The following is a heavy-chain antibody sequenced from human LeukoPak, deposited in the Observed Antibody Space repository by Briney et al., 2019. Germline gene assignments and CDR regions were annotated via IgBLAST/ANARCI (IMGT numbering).Heavy chain of an antibody. CDR3: TADTTDYAPYDFDY. Sequence: PGGSLRLSCAASGFTFRNAWMTWVRQAPGKGLEWVSRIKSRNDGGTTDYAAPVKGRVTISRDDSKNTVYLQMNSLRIEDTAVYYCTADTTDYAPYDFDYWGQRTLVSV. D-gene: IGHD2-2*01. CDR2: IKSRNDGGTT. V-gene: IGHV3-15*01. J-gene: IGHJ4*02. CDR1: GFTFRNAW.